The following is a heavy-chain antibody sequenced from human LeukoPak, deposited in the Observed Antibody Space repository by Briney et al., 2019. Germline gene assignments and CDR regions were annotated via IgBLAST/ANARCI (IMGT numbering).Heavy chain of an antibody. D-gene: IGHD4-11*01. CDR2: MNPNTGNT. CDR3: AVTPSNLSHLDK. J-gene: IGHJ4*02. Sequence: ASVKVSCKASTDTFINYDINWVRQATGQGLEWIGWMNPNTGNTGYAQNFQGRVTMTRDTSISTAHMGLSSLRPEDTAVYYCAVTPSNLSHLDKWGQGTLVTISS. V-gene: IGHV1-8*01. CDR1: TDTFINYD.